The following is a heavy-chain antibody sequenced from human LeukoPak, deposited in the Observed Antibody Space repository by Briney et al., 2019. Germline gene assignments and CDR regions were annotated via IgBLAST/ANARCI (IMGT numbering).Heavy chain of an antibody. D-gene: IGHD3-10*01. CDR2: IYHSGTT. V-gene: IGHV4-38-2*02. Sequence: SETLSLTCTVSGYSISTGYHWGWIRQPPGKGLEWIGSIYHSGTTYYNPSLKSRVTISVDTSKNQFSLKLSSVTAADTAVYYCARTLVRGVRRASSGSPSWGQGTLVTVSS. CDR1: GYSISTGYH. J-gene: IGHJ5*02. CDR3: ARTLVRGVRRASSGSPS.